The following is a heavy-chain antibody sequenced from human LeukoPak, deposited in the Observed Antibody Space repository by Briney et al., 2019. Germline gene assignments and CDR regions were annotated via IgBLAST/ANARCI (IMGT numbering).Heavy chain of an antibody. V-gene: IGHV3-74*01. CDR2: INSDGSSR. J-gene: IGHJ4*02. CDR3: ASASSHRIAAGGDY. Sequence: GGSLRLSCAASGFTFSNYWMHGVRQAPGKGLVWVSRINSDGSSRNYADSVKGRFTISRDNAKNTLYLQMNSLRAEDTAVYYCASASSHRIAAGGDYWGQGTLVTVSS. D-gene: IGHD6-13*01. CDR1: GFTFSNYW.